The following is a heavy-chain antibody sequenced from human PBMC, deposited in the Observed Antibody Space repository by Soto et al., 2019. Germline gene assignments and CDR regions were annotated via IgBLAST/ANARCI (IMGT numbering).Heavy chain of an antibody. CDR1: GGSITSYY. CDR2: IHYSGST. CDR3: AKESAGSHKNNWFAP. V-gene: IGHV4-59*13. J-gene: IGHJ5*02. Sequence: PSETLSLTCTVSGGSITSYYWSWIRQPPGQGLEWIGFIHYSGSTKYNPSLKSRVSLSLDPSQNQLSLRLSSVTAADTAVYYCAKESAGSHKNNWFAPWGQGTLVTSPQ.